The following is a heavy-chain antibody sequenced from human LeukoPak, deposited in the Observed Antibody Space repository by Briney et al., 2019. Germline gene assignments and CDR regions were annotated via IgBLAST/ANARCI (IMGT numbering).Heavy chain of an antibody. V-gene: IGHV4-59*01. J-gene: IGHJ6*03. CDR1: GDSITSFY. Sequence: PSETLSLTCTVSGDSITSFYWSWIRQSPGKGLEWIGYFYYSQGTTYNPSLRSRATISADTSQNQFSLKLRSVTAADTAVYYCARAISAWSYFYYMDVWGKGTTVTVSS. CDR3: ARAISAWSYFYYMDV. CDR2: FYYSQGT. D-gene: IGHD6-19*01.